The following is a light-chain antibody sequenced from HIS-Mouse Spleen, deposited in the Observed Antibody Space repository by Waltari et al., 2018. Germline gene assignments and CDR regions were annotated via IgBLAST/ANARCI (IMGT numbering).Light chain of an antibody. CDR2: GAS. V-gene: IGKV3-20*01. J-gene: IGKJ3*01. CDR1: QSVSSSY. Sequence: ELVLTQSPGTLSLSPGERATPPCRASQSVSSSYLAWYQQKPGQAPRLLIYGASSRATGIPDRFSGSGSGTDFTLTISRLEPEDFAVYYCQQYGSSPFTFGPGTKVDIK. CDR3: QQYGSSPFT.